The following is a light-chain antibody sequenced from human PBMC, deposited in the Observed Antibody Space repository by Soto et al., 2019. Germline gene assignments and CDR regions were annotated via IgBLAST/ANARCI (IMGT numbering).Light chain of an antibody. CDR3: QQYDNVPHT. J-gene: IGKJ2*01. Sequence: YDGSSLATGVPSRFSGSRSGTEFTFTISSLQPEDFATYYCQQYDNVPHTFGQGTRLDVK. CDR2: DGS. V-gene: IGKV1-33*01.